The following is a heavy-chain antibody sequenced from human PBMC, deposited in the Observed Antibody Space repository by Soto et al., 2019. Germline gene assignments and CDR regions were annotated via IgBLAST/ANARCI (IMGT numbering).Heavy chain of an antibody. CDR2: IYWDDDK. Sequence: QITLKESGPTLVKPTQTLTLTCTFSGFSLTTSGVGVGWIRQPPGKALEWLALIYWDDDKRYSPSLTSRLTITKDTSKSQLVLTITNMDPLDTATYYCGHRTRQAYGMDVWGQGTTVTVSS. J-gene: IGHJ6*02. V-gene: IGHV2-5*02. CDR3: GHRTRQAYGMDV. CDR1: GFSLTTSGVG.